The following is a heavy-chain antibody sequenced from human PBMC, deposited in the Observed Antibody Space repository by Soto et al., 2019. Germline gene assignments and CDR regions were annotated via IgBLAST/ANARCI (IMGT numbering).Heavy chain of an antibody. D-gene: IGHD3-9*01. CDR2: IYYSVST. CDR1: GGSISSGGYY. Sequence: QVQLQESGPGLVKPSQTLSLTCTVSGGSISSGGYYWSWIRQHPGKGLEWIGYIYYSVSTYYNPSLKSRVTISVDTSKNQFSLKLSSVTAADTAVYYCARGGLRYFDWLAYGMDVWGQGTTVTVSS. J-gene: IGHJ6*02. CDR3: ARGGLRYFDWLAYGMDV. V-gene: IGHV4-31*03.